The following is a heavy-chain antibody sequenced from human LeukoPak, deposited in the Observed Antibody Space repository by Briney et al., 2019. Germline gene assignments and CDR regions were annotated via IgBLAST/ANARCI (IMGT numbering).Heavy chain of an antibody. Sequence: GASVKVSCKASGYTFTGYYMHWVRQAPGQGLEWMGWINPNSGGTNYAQKFQGSVTMTRGTSIGTAYMELSRLRSDDTAVYYCARGDYGDYGTPYYYYGMDVWGQGTTVTVSS. J-gene: IGHJ6*02. V-gene: IGHV1-2*02. CDR1: GYTFTGYY. D-gene: IGHD4-17*01. CDR3: ARGDYGDYGTPYYYYGMDV. CDR2: INPNSGGT.